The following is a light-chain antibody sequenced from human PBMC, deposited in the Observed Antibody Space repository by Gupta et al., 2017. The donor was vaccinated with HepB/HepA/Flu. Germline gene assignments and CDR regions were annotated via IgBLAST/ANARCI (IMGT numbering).Light chain of an antibody. Sequence: DVVMTQSPLRLPVTLGQPASISCRSSQSLVHGDGNTYLNWFHQRPGQSPRRLIYKGSSRDSGVPDRFSGSGSGTDFTLQISRVETEDVGVYYCMQGTHWPLTFGGGTKVEIK. CDR2: KGS. CDR1: QSLVHGDGNTY. J-gene: IGKJ4*01. V-gene: IGKV2-30*02. CDR3: MQGTHWPLT.